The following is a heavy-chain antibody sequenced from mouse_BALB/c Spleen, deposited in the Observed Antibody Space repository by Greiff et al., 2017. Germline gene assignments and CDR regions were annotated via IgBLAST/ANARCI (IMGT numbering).Heavy chain of an antibody. CDR2: ISSCGSYT. D-gene: IGHD1-2*01. J-gene: IGHJ2*01. V-gene: IGHV5-6*01. Sequence: EVMLVESGGDLVKPGGSLKLSCAASGFTFSSYGMSWVRQTPDKRLEWVATISSCGSYTYYPDSVKGRFTISRDNAKNTLYLQLSSLKSEDTAMYYCARHPPSITTATSYFDYWGQGTTLTVAS. CDR3: ARHPPSITTATSYFDY. CDR1: GFTFSSYG.